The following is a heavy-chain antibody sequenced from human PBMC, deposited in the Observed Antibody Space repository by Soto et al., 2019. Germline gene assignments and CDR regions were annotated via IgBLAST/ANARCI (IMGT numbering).Heavy chain of an antibody. V-gene: IGHV3-49*03. D-gene: IGHD2-15*01. Sequence: GGSLRLSCTASGFTFGDYAMSWFRQAPGKGLEWVGFIRSKAYGGTTEYAASVKGRFTISRDDSKSIAYLQMNSLKTEDTAVYYCTRGDHCSGGSCYSGEDYYYYMDVWGKGTTVTVSS. CDR1: GFTFGDYA. J-gene: IGHJ6*03. CDR2: IRSKAYGGTT. CDR3: TRGDHCSGGSCYSGEDYYYYMDV.